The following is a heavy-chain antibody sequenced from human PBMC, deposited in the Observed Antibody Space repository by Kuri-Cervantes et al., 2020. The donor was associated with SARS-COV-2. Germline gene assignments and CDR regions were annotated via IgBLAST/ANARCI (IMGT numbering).Heavy chain of an antibody. CDR1: GFTFSSYS. D-gene: IGHD6-13*01. V-gene: IGHV3-23*01. Sequence: GESLKISCAASGFTFSSYSMNWVRQAPGKGLEWVSAISGSGGSTYYADSVKGRFTISRDNSKNTLYLQMNSLRAEDTAVYYCANWRRRIAAAGPFDYWGQGTLVTVSS. CDR3: ANWRRRIAAAGPFDY. CDR2: ISGSGGST. J-gene: IGHJ4*02.